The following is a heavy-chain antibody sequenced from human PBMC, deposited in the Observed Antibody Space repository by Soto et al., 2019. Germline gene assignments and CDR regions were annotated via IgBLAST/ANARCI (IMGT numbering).Heavy chain of an antibody. CDR1: GFTFSSYG. Sequence: QVQLVESGGGVVQPGRSLRLSCAASGFTFSSYGMHWVRQAPGKGLEWVAVISYDGSNKYYADSVKGRFTISRDNSKNTLYRQINSLRAEDTAVYYCARSPYSVSYLAYFDYWGQGTLVTVSS. V-gene: IGHV3-30*03. D-gene: IGHD1-26*01. J-gene: IGHJ4*02. CDR2: ISYDGSNK. CDR3: ARSPYSVSYLAYFDY.